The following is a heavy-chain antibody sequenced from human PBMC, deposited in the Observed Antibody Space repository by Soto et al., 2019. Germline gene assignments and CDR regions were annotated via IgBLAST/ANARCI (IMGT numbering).Heavy chain of an antibody. CDR3: ASSLHVLRYFDWLYPGYYYYGMDV. V-gene: IGHV1-69*13. CDR1: GGTFSSYA. D-gene: IGHD3-9*01. Sequence: GASVKVSCKASGGTFSSYAISWVRQAPGQGLEWMGGIIPIFGTANYAQKFQGRVTITADESTSTAYMELSSLRSEDTAVYYCASSLHVLRYFDWLYPGYYYYGMDVWGQGTTVTVSS. J-gene: IGHJ6*02. CDR2: IIPIFGTA.